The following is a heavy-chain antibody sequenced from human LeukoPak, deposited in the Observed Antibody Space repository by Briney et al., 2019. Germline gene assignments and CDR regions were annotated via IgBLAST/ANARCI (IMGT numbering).Heavy chain of an antibody. Sequence: SETLSLTCTVSGDSISSNDYYWSWIRQPPGKGLEWIGYIYYSGSTYYNPSLKSRITISVDTSKSQFSLKLTSVTAADTAVYYCAREVAVSYYFDYWGQGALVTVSS. CDR1: GDSISSNDYY. J-gene: IGHJ4*02. CDR2: IYYSGST. D-gene: IGHD6-19*01. CDR3: AREVAVSYYFDY. V-gene: IGHV4-30-4*01.